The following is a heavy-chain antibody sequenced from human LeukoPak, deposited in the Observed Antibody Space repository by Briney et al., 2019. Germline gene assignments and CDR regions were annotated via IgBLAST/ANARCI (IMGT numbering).Heavy chain of an antibody. CDR3: ARSPYDDYGAHNLEVGNWFDP. CDR2: IYYSGST. CDR1: GGSISSSNW. Sequence: SGTLSLTCAVSGGSISSSNWWSWVRQPPGKGLEWIGYIYYSGSTYYNPSLKSRVTISVDTSKNQFSLQLNSVTPEDTAVYYCARSPYDDYGAHNLEVGNWFDPWGQGTLVTVSS. J-gene: IGHJ5*02. V-gene: IGHV4-4*02. D-gene: IGHD4-17*01.